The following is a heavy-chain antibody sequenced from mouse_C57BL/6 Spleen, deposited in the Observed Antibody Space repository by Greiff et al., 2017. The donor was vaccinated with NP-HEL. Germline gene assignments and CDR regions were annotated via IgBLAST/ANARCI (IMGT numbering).Heavy chain of an antibody. Sequence: EVMLVESGGGLVKPGGSLKLSCAASGFTFSDYGMHWVRQAPEKGLEWVADISSGSSTIYYADTVKGRFTISRDNAKNTLFLQMTSLRSEDTAMYYCARQNYYGSPWFAYWGQGTLVTVSA. CDR2: ISSGSSTI. CDR1: GFTFSDYG. J-gene: IGHJ3*01. V-gene: IGHV5-17*01. CDR3: ARQNYYGSPWFAY. D-gene: IGHD1-1*01.